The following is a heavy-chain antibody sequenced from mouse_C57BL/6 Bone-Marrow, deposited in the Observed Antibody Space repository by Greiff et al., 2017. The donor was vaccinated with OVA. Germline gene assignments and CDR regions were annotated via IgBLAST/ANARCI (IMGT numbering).Heavy chain of an antibody. D-gene: IGHD1-1*01. CDR3: ASTTVVATRYFDV. Sequence: VQLKESGAELVKPGASVKLSCTASGFNIKDYYMHWVKQRTEQGLEWIGRIDPEDGETKYAPKFQGKATITADTSSNTAYLQLSSLTSEDTAVYYCASTTVVATRYFDVWGTGTTVTVSS. CDR2: IDPEDGET. CDR1: GFNIKDYY. J-gene: IGHJ1*03. V-gene: IGHV14-2*01.